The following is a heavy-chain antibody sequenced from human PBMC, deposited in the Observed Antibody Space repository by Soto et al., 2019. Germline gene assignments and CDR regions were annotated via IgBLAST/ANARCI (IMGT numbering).Heavy chain of an antibody. CDR1: GFTFSSYW. CDR2: ITNDGKSA. J-gene: IGHJ6*04. D-gene: IGHD3-3*01. V-gene: IGHV3-74*01. Sequence: VQLVESGGGLVQPGGSLRLSCAASGFTFSSYWMQWVRQTPGKGLVWVGRITNDGKSAYYADSVKGRFTISRDNAKNTLYLQGNGLRDDATSAFYCGRDIWGGPEVWGKGTTVLVTS. CDR3: GRDIWGGPEV.